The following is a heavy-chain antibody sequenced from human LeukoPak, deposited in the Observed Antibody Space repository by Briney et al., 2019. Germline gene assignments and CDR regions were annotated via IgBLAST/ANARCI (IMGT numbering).Heavy chain of an antibody. CDR1: GYTFTGYY. D-gene: IGHD6-19*01. J-gene: IGHJ4*02. V-gene: IGHV1-2*02. CDR2: INPNSGGT. Sequence: ASVKVSCKASGYTFTGYYMHWVRQAPGQGLEWMGGINPNSGGTNYAQKFQGRVTMTRDTSISTAYMELSRLRSDDTAVYYCARGYSSGWRPHDYWGQGTLVTVSS. CDR3: ARGYSSGWRPHDY.